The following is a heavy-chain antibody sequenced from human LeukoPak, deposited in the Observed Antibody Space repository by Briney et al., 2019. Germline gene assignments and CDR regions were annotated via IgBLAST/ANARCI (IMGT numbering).Heavy chain of an antibody. J-gene: IGHJ5*02. D-gene: IGHD4-17*01. Sequence: AGGSLRLSCXGSGFTFSNYWMGWVRQAPGKGLQWVANIKTDGSEKYYVDSVKGRFTISRDNAKNTLYMQMNSLRAEDTAVYYCAKGGDYPAPFDPWGQGTLVTVSS. CDR3: AKGGDYPAPFDP. CDR2: IKTDGSEK. V-gene: IGHV3-7*03. CDR1: GFTFSNYW.